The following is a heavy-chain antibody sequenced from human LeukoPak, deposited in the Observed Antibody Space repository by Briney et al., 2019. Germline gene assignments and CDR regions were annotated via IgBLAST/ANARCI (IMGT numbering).Heavy chain of an antibody. V-gene: IGHV3-23*01. CDR1: GFTFSSYA. CDR3: ARGERIQLWLHLYYYYYMDV. D-gene: IGHD5-18*01. J-gene: IGHJ6*03. CDR2: ISGSGGST. Sequence: GGSLRLSCAVSGFTFSSYAMSWVRQAPGKGLEWVSAISGSGGSTYYADSVKGRFTISRDNPKNTLYLQMNSLRAEDTAVYYCARGERIQLWLHLYYYYYMDVWGKGTTITVSS.